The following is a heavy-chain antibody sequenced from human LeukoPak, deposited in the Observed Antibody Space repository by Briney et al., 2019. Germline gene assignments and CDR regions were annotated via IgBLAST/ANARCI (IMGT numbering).Heavy chain of an antibody. V-gene: IGHV3-21*01. CDR2: ISSSSSYI. J-gene: IGHJ3*01. D-gene: IGHD1-26*01. CDR3: SRGGFNHGFDV. CDR1: GFTFRSYT. Sequence: GGSLRLSCAASGFTFRSYTMTWVRQAPGKGLEWVSSISSSSSYIYYADSVKGRFTISRDNSKNSLYLQMNSLRAEDTAVYYCSRGGFNHGFDVWGQGTTVTVSS.